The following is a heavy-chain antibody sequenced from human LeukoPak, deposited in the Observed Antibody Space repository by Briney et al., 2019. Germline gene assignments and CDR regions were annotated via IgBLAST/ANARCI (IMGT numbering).Heavy chain of an antibody. Sequence: GGSLRLSCAASGFTFSSYGMHWVRQAPGKGLEWVAVISYDGSNKYYADSVKGRFTISRDNSKNTLYLQMNSLRAEDTAVYYCAKDREGYFDYWGQGTLVTVSS. V-gene: IGHV3-30*18. J-gene: IGHJ4*02. CDR1: GFTFSSYG. CDR2: ISYDGSNK. CDR3: AKDREGYFDY.